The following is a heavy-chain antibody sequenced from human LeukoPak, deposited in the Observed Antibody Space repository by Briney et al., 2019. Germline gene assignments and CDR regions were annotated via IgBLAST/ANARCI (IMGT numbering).Heavy chain of an antibody. CDR1: GFTFDDYA. V-gene: IGHV3-9*01. J-gene: IGHJ4*02. Sequence: GGSLRLSCAASGFTFDDYAMHWVQQAPGKGLEWVSGISWNSGSIGYADSVKGRFTISRDNAKNSLYLQMNSLRAEDTALYYCAKAPNYYDSSGYSWGQGTLVTVSS. CDR2: ISWNSGSI. D-gene: IGHD3-22*01. CDR3: AKAPNYYDSSGYS.